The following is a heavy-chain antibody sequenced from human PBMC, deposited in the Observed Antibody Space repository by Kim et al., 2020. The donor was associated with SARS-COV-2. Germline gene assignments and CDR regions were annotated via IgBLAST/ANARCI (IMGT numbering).Heavy chain of an antibody. CDR3: ARDRTPTGEKQLVRVYYYIYGMYV. Sequence: GGSLRLSCAASGFTFSSYGMNWVRQAPGKGLEWVSSISSSSSYIYYADSVKGRFTISRDNAKNSLYLQMNSLRAEDTAVYYCARDRTPTGEKQLVRVYYYIYGMYVWGQGTTVSLSS. V-gene: IGHV3-21*01. CDR2: ISSSSSYI. CDR1: GFTFSSYG. J-gene: IGHJ6*01. D-gene: IGHD6-13*01.